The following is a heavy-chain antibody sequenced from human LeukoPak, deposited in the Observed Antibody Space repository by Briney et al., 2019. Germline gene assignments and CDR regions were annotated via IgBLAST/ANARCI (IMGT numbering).Heavy chain of an antibody. CDR3: ARHVLYYDSSGSYFDF. CDR1: GGSISSGSYY. D-gene: IGHD3-22*01. Sequence: PSETLSLTCTVSGGSISSGSYYWSWIRQPAGKGLEWIGRIHTSGSTNYNPSLKSRVTISVDTSKNQFSLKLSSVTAADTAVYYCARHVLYYDSSGSYFDFWGQGTLVTVSS. V-gene: IGHV4-61*02. J-gene: IGHJ4*02. CDR2: IHTSGST.